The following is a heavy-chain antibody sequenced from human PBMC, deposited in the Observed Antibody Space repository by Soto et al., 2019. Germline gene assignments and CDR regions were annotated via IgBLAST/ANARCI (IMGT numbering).Heavy chain of an antibody. CDR1: GGTFSSYA. J-gene: IGHJ6*02. Sequence: SVKVSCKASGGTFSSYAISWVRQAPGQGLEWMGGIIPIFGTANYAQKFQGRVTITADESTSTAYMELSSLRSEETAVYYCASGLLVVPAVSPSGYYYYGMDVWGQGTTVTVSS. CDR3: ASGLLVVPAVSPSGYYYYGMDV. V-gene: IGHV1-69*13. D-gene: IGHD2-2*01. CDR2: IIPIFGTA.